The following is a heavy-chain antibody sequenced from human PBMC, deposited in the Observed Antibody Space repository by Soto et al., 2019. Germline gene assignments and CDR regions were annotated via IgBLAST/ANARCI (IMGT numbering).Heavy chain of an antibody. V-gene: IGHV1-18*01. Sequence: QVQLVQSGAEVKKPGASVKVSCKASGYTFSSYGISWVRQAPGHGLEWMGWISAYNGNTNYAQKLQGRVTMTTDTSTSAAYMEVRSLRSDDTAVHYCARSIAVAVDLDYGGQGTLVIVSS. CDR1: GYTFSSYG. CDR3: ARSIAVAVDLDY. CDR2: ISAYNGNT. J-gene: IGHJ4*02. D-gene: IGHD6-13*01.